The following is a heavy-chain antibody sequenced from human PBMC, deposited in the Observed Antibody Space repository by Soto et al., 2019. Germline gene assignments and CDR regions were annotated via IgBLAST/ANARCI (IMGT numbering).Heavy chain of an antibody. D-gene: IGHD2-21*02. J-gene: IGHJ6*02. V-gene: IGHV4-30-2*01. Sequence: PSETLSLTCAVSGGSISSGGYSWSWIRQPPGKGLEWIGYIYHSGSTYYNPSLKSRVTISVDRSKNQFSLKLSSVTAADTAVYYCAGGLAYCGGDCSFYYYGMDVWGQGTTGTAP. CDR2: IYHSGST. CDR3: AGGLAYCGGDCSFYYYGMDV. CDR1: GGSISSGGYS.